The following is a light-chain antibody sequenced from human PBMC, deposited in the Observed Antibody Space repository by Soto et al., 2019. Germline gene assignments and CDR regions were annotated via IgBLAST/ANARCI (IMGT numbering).Light chain of an antibody. J-gene: IGKJ3*01. CDR2: GAS. CDR1: QSVSSSY. CDR3: HQDGSSPPT. Sequence: EIVLTQSPGTLSLSPGERATLSCRASQSVSSSYLAWYQQKPGQAPRLLIYGASSRATGIPDRFSGSGSGTDFTLTISRLEPEDFAVYYCHQDGSSPPTCGPGTKVDIK. V-gene: IGKV3-20*01.